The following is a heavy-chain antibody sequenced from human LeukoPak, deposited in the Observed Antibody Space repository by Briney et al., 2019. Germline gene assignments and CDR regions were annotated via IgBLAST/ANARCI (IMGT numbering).Heavy chain of an antibody. Sequence: RGSLRLSCAASGFTFSSYGIHWVRQAPGKGLEWVAVIWYDGSNKYYADSVKGRFTISRDNSKNTVYLQMNSLRAEDTAVYYCARVSPEIVVVTGTGAPDYWGQGTLVTVSS. V-gene: IGHV3-33*01. CDR1: GFTFSSYG. J-gene: IGHJ4*02. CDR3: ARVSPEIVVVTGTGAPDY. CDR2: IWYDGSNK. D-gene: IGHD2-21*02.